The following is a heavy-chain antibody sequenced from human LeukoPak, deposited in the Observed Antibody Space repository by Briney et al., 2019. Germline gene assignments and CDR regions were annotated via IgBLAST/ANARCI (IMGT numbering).Heavy chain of an antibody. J-gene: IGHJ5*02. CDR2: ISYDGSNK. CDR3: AKARSKVGVVVTAITHH. D-gene: IGHD2-21*02. Sequence: LSLTCTVSGYSISNGYYWGWVRQPPGKGLEWVAVISYDGSNKYYADSVKGRFTISRDNSKNTLYLQMNSLRAEDTAVYYCAKARSKVGVVVTAITHHWGQGTLVTVSS. V-gene: IGHV3-30*18. CDR1: GYSISNGYY.